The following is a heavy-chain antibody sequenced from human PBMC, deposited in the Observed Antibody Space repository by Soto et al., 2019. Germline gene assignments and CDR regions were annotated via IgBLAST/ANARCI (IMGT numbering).Heavy chain of an antibody. CDR2: ISGSGGST. CDR3: AKDPYSSSWETKDNWFDP. Sequence: GGSLRLSCAASGFTFSSYAMSWVRQAPGKGLEWVSAISGSGGSTYYADSVKGRFTISRDNSKNTLYLQMNSLRAEDTAVYYCAKDPYSSSWETKDNWFDPWGQGTLVTVSS. CDR1: GFTFSSYA. D-gene: IGHD6-13*01. V-gene: IGHV3-23*01. J-gene: IGHJ5*02.